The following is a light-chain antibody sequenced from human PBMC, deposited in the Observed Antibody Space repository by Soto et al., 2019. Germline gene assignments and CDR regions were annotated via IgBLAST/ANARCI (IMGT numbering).Light chain of an antibody. CDR2: RAS. V-gene: IGKV3-15*01. CDR3: QQYNTFWT. CDR1: QSLGGN. J-gene: IGKJ1*01. Sequence: EIVMTQSPATLAVSPGDTVTLSCRASQSLGGNLAWYQQKPGQAPRLFIFRASSRATGVPARFSASGSGTEFTLTISSLQPDDFATYYCQQYNTFWTFGQGTKVDIK.